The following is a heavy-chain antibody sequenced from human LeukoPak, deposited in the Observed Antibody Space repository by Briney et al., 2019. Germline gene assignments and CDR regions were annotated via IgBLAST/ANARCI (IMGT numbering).Heavy chain of an antibody. D-gene: IGHD6-13*01. CDR2: IYPGDSDT. V-gene: IGHV5-51*01. CDR1: GYSFTTYW. J-gene: IGHJ4*02. CDR3: ARHPYSSSEGDY. Sequence: GESLKISCQVSGYSFTTYWIGWVRQMPGKGLEWMGIIYPGDSDTRYSPSFQGQVTISADKSINTAYLQWSSLKASDTAMYYCARHPYSSSEGDYWGQGTLVTVSS.